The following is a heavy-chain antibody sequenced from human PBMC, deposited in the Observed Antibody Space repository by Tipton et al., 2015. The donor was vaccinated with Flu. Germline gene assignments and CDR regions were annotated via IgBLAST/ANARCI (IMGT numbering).Heavy chain of an antibody. CDR1: GFTFDDYA. J-gene: IGHJ4*02. D-gene: IGHD6-19*01. Sequence: QLVQSGGGVVQPGGSLRLSCAASGFTFDDYAMHWVRQAPGKGLEWVSLISWDGGSTYYADSVKGRFTISRDNSKNSLYLQMNSLRAEDTALYYCAKEIAVAGTLGFDYWGQGTLVTVSS. CDR3: AKEIAVAGTLGFDY. CDR2: ISWDGGST. V-gene: IGHV3-43D*04.